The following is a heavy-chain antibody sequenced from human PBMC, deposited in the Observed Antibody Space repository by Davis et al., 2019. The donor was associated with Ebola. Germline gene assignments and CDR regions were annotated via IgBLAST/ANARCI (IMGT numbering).Heavy chain of an antibody. CDR3: ARVKDSSGYYSLNWFDP. Sequence: PSETLSLTCAVYGGSFSGYYWSWIRQPPGKGLEWIGEINHSGSTNYNPSLKSRVTISVDTSKNQFSLKLSSVTAADTAVYYCARVKDSSGYYSLNWFDPWGQGTLVTVSS. D-gene: IGHD3-22*01. CDR1: GGSFSGYY. J-gene: IGHJ5*02. V-gene: IGHV4-34*01. CDR2: INHSGST.